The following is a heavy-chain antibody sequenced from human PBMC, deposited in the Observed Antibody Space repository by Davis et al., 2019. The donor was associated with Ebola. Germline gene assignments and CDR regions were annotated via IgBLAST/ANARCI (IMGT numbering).Heavy chain of an antibody. CDR3: ARARSGGDRGYSGRPFDI. V-gene: IGHV1-46*01. Sequence: ASVKVSCKASGYTFTSYYMHWVRQAPGQGLEWMAIINPTDGNTKYAQNFQGRVSMARDTSTSTVYMELSGLRSDDTAVYYCARARSGGDRGYSGRPFDIWGQGTMVTVSS. J-gene: IGHJ3*02. CDR1: GYTFTSYY. D-gene: IGHD3-22*01. CDR2: INPTDGNT.